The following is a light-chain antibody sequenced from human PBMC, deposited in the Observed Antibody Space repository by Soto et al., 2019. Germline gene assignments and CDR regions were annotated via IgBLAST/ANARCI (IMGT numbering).Light chain of an antibody. Sequence: IVLTQSPATLSLSPGERAALSCRASQSVSTSLAWYQHKPGQAPRLIIYDASKRAPGIPARFSGSGSGTDFTLTISSLEPEDVAVYYCQVRDVWPSFGQGTRVEI. V-gene: IGKV3-11*01. CDR2: DAS. CDR1: QSVSTS. J-gene: IGKJ1*01. CDR3: QVRDVWPS.